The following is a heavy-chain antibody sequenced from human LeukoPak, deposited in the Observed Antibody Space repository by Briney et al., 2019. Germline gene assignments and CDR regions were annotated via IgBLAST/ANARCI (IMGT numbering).Heavy chain of an antibody. CDR1: GYTFTSYY. CDR3: ARDSPYQRKYYYDSSAYYYFYY. J-gene: IGHJ4*02. V-gene: IGHV1-46*01. CDR2: INPSGSTT. Sequence: ASVKVSCKASGYTFTSYYMHWVRQAPGQGLEWMGVINPSGSTTSYAQKFQGRVTMTRDMSTNTVYMELSSLRSEDTAVYYCARDSPYQRKYYYDSSAYYYFYYWGQGTLVTVSS. D-gene: IGHD3-22*01.